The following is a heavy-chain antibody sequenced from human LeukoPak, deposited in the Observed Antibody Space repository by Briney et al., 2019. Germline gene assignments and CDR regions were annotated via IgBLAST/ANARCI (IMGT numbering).Heavy chain of an antibody. J-gene: IGHJ5*02. Sequence: GGSLRLSCAASGFTFGSYWKHWVRQAPGKGLVWVSHIDRDGRSTNYAGSVKGRFTISRDNARNTLFLQVNSLRVEDTAVYYCARDRGSTNWFDPWGQGTLVTVSS. CDR2: IDRDGRST. CDR1: GFTFGSYW. D-gene: IGHD1-26*01. V-gene: IGHV3-74*01. CDR3: ARDRGSTNWFDP.